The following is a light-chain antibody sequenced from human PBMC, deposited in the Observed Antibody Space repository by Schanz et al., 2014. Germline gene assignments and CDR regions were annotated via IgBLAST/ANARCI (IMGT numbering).Light chain of an antibody. CDR2: GAS. Sequence: EIVMTQSPATLSVSPGERATLSCRASHSVSSYLAWYQQKPGQAPRLLIYGASTRATDIPARFSGSGSATDFTLTISSLQSEDFAVYYCQQRSNWPRLYTFGQGTKLEIK. J-gene: IGKJ2*01. V-gene: IGKV3-15*01. CDR1: HSVSSY. CDR3: QQRSNWPRLYT.